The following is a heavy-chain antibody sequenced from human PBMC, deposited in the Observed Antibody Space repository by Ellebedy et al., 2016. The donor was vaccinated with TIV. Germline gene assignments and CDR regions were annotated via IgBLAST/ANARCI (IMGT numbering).Heavy chain of an antibody. V-gene: IGHV4-59*01. J-gene: IGHJ6*02. CDR2: IYYSGIT. CDR3: ARDSTVRGDTDSYYYGMDA. CDR1: GFTFNSYW. Sequence: ESLKISXAASGFTFNSYWMSWVRQAPEKGLEWIGYIYYSGITNYNYSLKSRVTMSIDTSKNQFSLKLSSVTAADSAVYYCARDSTVRGDTDSYYYGMDAWGQGATVTVSS. D-gene: IGHD3-10*01.